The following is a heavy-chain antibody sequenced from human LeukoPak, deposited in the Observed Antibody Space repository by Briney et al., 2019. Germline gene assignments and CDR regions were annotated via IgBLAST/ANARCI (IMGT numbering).Heavy chain of an antibody. CDR3: ARDSAPYYYDILTGYSPFDY. J-gene: IGHJ4*02. CDR1: GYTFTSYG. V-gene: IGHV1-18*01. Sequence: ASVKVSCKASGYTFTSYGISWVRQAPGQGLEWMGWISAYNGNTNYAQKLQGRVTMTTDTSTSTAYMELRSLRSDDTAVYYCARDSAPYYYDILTGYSPFDYRGQGTLVTVSS. CDR2: ISAYNGNT. D-gene: IGHD3-9*01.